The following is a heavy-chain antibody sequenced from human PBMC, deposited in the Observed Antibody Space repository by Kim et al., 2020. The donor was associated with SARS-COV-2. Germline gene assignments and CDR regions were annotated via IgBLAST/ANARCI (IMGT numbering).Heavy chain of an antibody. Sequence: GGSLRLSCAGTGFTISSYYMHWVRQAPGKGLEWVAVISFDGSNKYYADPVKGRFTISRDDSKNTLHLQMNSLRAEATAAYYCATSFSTSEPHMDVCGKAT. D-gene: IGHD1-26*01. V-gene: IGHV3-30-3*01. J-gene: IGHJ6*03. CDR1: GFTISSYY. CDR2: ISFDGSNK. CDR3: ATSFSTSEPHMDV.